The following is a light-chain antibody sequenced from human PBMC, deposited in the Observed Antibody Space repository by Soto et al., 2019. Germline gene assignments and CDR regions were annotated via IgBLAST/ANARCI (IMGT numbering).Light chain of an antibody. CDR1: QSVSSDY. Sequence: EIVLTQSPGTLSLSPGERATLSCRASQSVSSDYLSWYQQKPGQPPRLLIYGASYRATGIPDRFSDGGSGTDFTLTISRLEAEDFAVYYCQQYGSTPPVTFGGGTKVEIK. V-gene: IGKV3-20*01. CDR2: GAS. CDR3: QQYGSTPPVT. J-gene: IGKJ4*01.